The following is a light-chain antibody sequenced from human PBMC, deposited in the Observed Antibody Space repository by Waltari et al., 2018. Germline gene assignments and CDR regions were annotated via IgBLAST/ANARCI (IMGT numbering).Light chain of an antibody. CDR1: VLAKKY. Sequence: SYELTQPSSVSVSPGQTARITCSGDVLAKKYARWFQQKPGQAPVLVIYKDSERPSGNPSRFSGSISGTTVTLTISGAQVEDEADYYCYSAADYRGVFGGGTKLTVL. V-gene: IGLV3-27*01. CDR3: YSAADYRGV. CDR2: KDS. J-gene: IGLJ3*02.